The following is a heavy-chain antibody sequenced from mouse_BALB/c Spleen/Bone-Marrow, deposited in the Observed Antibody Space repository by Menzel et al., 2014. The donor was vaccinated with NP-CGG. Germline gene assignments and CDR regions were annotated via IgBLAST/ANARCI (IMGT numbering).Heavy chain of an antibody. CDR3: ARHAYYDQTEVSFVY. CDR1: GFSFSNYG. Sequence: EVKLVESGGGLVESGGSLKLSCAASGFSFSNYGMSWVRQTPEKRLEWVATISGDGRYTFYSDSVKGRLTISRDNAKNNLYMQLSSLRSEDTALYYCARHAYYDQTEVSFVYWGQGTLVTVSA. J-gene: IGHJ3*01. D-gene: IGHD2-4*01. V-gene: IGHV5-9-2*01. CDR2: ISGDGRYT.